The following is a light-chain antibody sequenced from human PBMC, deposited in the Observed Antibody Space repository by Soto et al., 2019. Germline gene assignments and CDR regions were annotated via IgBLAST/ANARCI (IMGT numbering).Light chain of an antibody. CDR2: EVS. CDR1: SSDVGGYNY. Sequence: QSALTQPPSASGSPGQSVTISCTGASSDVGGYNYVSWYQQHPGKAPKLIIYEVSKRPSGVPDRFSGSKSGNTASLTISGLQAEDEAEYYCSLYTTDSTYVFGTGTKLTVL. J-gene: IGLJ1*01. V-gene: IGLV2-8*01. CDR3: SLYTTDSTYV.